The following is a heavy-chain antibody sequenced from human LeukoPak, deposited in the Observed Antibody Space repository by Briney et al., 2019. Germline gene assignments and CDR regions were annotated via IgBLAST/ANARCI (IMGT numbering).Heavy chain of an antibody. CDR3: AREGGAYYFDY. V-gene: IGHV3-74*01. CDR1: GFTFSSYW. J-gene: IGHJ4*02. CDR2: INSDGSST. Sequence: PGGSLRLSCAASGFTFSSYWMHWVRQAPGKGLVWVSRINSDGSSTSYADSVKDRFTISRDNAKNTLYLQMNSLRAEDTAVYYCAREGGAYYFDYWGQGTLVTVSS. D-gene: IGHD3-16*01.